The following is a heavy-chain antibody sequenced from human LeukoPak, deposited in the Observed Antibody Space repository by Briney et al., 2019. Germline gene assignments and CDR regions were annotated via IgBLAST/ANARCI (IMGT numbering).Heavy chain of an antibody. CDR3: ARRVSSSGFDAFDV. CDR1: GYSFATYW. Sequence: GESLKISCKGSGYSFATYWIGWVRQMPGKGLEWMGINYPGDSDTTYSRSFQGQVTMSADKSISTAYLQWSSLKASDTAMYYCARRVSSSGFDAFDVWGQGTMVTVSS. V-gene: IGHV5-51*01. J-gene: IGHJ3*01. D-gene: IGHD5-12*01. CDR2: NYPGDSDT.